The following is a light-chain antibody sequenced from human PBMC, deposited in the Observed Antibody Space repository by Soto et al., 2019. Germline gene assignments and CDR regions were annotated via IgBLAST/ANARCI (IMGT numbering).Light chain of an antibody. CDR3: QQYKNWPPVT. Sequence: EIGLTQSPATMSVSPGERATLSCRPSQSVSSKLAWYQQKPGQAPRLLIYGASTRATGIPARFSGSGSGTEFTLTISSLQSEGFAVYYCQQYKNWPPVTFGQGTKVDIK. V-gene: IGKV3-15*01. J-gene: IGKJ1*01. CDR1: QSVSSK. CDR2: GAS.